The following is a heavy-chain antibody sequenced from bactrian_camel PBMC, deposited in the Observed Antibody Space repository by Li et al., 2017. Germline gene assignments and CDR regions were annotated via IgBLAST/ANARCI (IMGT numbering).Heavy chain of an antibody. J-gene: IGHJ4*01. Sequence: QLVESGGASVQTGGSLTLSCAASGFTFSSYAMNWVRQPPGKKREAVATIDSDGRTSYVDSAKGRFAISRDNAKNMLYLQMNSLEPEDTAVYHCAADDPFTPGWPQRDAVTLNDYNYWGQGTQVTVS. CDR3: AADDPFTPGWPQRDAVTLNDYNY. V-gene: IGHV3S10*01. CDR2: IDSDGRT. D-gene: IGHD5*01. CDR1: GFTFSSYA.